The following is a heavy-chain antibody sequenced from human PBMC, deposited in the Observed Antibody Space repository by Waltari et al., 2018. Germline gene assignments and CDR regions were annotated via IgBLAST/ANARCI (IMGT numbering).Heavy chain of an antibody. CDR3: AKGRDIYCTNGVCYTDYFDY. CDR1: GFTFSSYG. V-gene: IGHV3-30*18. Sequence: QVQLVESGGGVVQPGRSLRLSCAASGFTFSSYGMHWVRQAPGKGLEWVAVIWYDGSNKYYADSVKGRFTISRDNSKNTLYLQMNSLRAEDTAMYYCAKGRDIYCTNGVCYTDYFDYWGQGTLVTVSS. J-gene: IGHJ4*02. CDR2: IWYDGSNK. D-gene: IGHD2-8*01.